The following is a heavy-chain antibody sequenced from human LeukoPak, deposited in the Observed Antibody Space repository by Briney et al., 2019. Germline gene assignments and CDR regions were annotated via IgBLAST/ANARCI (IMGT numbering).Heavy chain of an antibody. V-gene: IGHV1-69*05. CDR1: GGTFSIYA. CDR2: IIPIFGTA. CDR3: ARGGVAATRLATLNWFDP. D-gene: IGHD2-15*01. Sequence: ASVKVSCKGSGGTFSIYAISWVRQAPGQGLEWMGRIIPIFGTANYAQKFQGRVTITTDESTSTAYMELSSLRSEDTAVYYCARGGVAATRLATLNWFDPWGQGTLVTVSS. J-gene: IGHJ5*02.